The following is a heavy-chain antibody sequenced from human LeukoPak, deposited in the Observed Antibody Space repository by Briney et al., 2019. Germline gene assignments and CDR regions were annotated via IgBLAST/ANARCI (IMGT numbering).Heavy chain of an antibody. V-gene: IGHV3-48*03. CDR3: ARHFDYGDYEGAFDI. Sequence: GGSLRLSCAASGFTFSSYEMNWVRQAPGKGLEWVSYISSSGSTIYYADSVKGRFTISRDNAKNSLYLQMNSLRAEDTAVYYCARHFDYGDYEGAFDIWGQGTMVTVSS. CDR1: GFTFSSYE. J-gene: IGHJ3*02. D-gene: IGHD4-17*01. CDR2: ISSSGSTI.